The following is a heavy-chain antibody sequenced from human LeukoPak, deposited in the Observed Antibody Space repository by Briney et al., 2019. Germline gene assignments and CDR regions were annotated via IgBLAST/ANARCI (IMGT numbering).Heavy chain of an antibody. CDR1: GFTFSSYS. Sequence: GGSLRLASAASGFTFSSYSMNWVRQAPGKGLEWVSSISSSSSYIYYADSVKGQFTISRDNAKNSLYLQMNSLRAEDTAVYYCARAMNTIFGVVNFSFDYWGQGTLVTVSS. CDR2: ISSSSSYI. D-gene: IGHD3-3*01. V-gene: IGHV3-21*01. J-gene: IGHJ4*02. CDR3: ARAMNTIFGVVNFSFDY.